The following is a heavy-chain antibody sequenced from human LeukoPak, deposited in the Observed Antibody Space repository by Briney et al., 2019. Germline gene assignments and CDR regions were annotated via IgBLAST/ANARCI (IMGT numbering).Heavy chain of an antibody. Sequence: GGSLRLSCAASGFTFDDYAMHWVRQAPGKGLEWVSGISWNSGSIGYADSVKGRFTISRDNAKNSLYLQMNSLRAEDTALYYCAKDGIAVADTGALDYWGQGTLVTVSS. CDR1: GFTFDDYA. CDR3: AKDGIAVADTGALDY. CDR2: ISWNSGSI. J-gene: IGHJ4*02. D-gene: IGHD6-19*01. V-gene: IGHV3-9*01.